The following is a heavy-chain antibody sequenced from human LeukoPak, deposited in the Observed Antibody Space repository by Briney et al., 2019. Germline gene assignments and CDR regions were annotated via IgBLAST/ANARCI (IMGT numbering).Heavy chain of an antibody. CDR2: IYTSGST. D-gene: IGHD3-22*01. V-gene: IGHV4-61*02. CDR3: ARGSRSYDSSGYYYDPAERKPDY. J-gene: IGHJ4*02. Sequence: PSETLSLTCTVSGGSISSSSYYWGWIRQPAGKGLEWIGRIYTSGSTNYNPSLKSRVTISVDTSKNQFSLKLSSVTAADTAVYYCARGSRSYDSSGYYYDPAERKPDYWGQGTLVTVSS. CDR1: GGSISSSSYY.